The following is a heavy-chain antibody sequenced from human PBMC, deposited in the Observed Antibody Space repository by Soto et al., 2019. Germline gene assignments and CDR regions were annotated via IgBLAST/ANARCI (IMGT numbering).Heavy chain of an antibody. Sequence: QVQLVQSGAEVKKPGSSVKVSCKASGGTFSSYAISWVRQAPGQGLEWMGGIIPIFGTANYAQKFQGRVTITADESTSTAYMELSSLRSEDTAVYYCARGTIVVVPAALIHYYYGMDVWGQGTTVTVSS. D-gene: IGHD2-2*01. V-gene: IGHV1-69*01. CDR2: IIPIFGTA. J-gene: IGHJ6*02. CDR3: ARGTIVVVPAALIHYYYGMDV. CDR1: GGTFSSYA.